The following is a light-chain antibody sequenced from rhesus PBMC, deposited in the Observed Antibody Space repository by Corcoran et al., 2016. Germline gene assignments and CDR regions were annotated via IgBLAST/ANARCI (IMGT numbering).Light chain of an antibody. Sequence: DIQMTQSPSSLSASVGDTVTITCRASQGISSWLAWYQQKPGKAPKLLTYKASSLQSGVPESFSGSGSGTDFTLNISSLQSEDFATYYCQQYSSRPYSFGQGTKVEIK. CDR3: QQYSSRPYS. J-gene: IGKJ2*01. CDR2: KAS. CDR1: QGISSW. V-gene: IGKV1-22*01.